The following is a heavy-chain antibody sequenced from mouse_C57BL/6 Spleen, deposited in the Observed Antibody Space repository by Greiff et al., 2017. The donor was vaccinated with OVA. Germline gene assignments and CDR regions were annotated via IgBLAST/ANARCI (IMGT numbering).Heavy chain of an antibody. CDR3: AKTYGSSYDAMDY. V-gene: IGHV2-5*01. CDR1: GFSLTSYG. CDR2: IWRGGST. D-gene: IGHD1-1*01. J-gene: IGHJ4*01. Sequence: VHLVESGPGLVQPSQSLSITCTVSGFSLTSYGVHWVRQSPGKGLEWLGVIWRGGSTDYNAAFMSRLSITKDNSKSQVFFKMNSLQADDTAIYYCAKTYGSSYDAMDYWGQGTSVTVSS.